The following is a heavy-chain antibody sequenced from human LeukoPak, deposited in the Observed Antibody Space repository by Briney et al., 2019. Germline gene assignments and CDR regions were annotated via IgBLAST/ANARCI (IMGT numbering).Heavy chain of an antibody. CDR3: VRKSATRRTSEFDY. Sequence: ASVNVSCKASGYTFSDYYIHWVRPAAGQGLDWMGWITPNSGGTKYARRFQGRVTMTRDTSISTAYMDLSSLGSDDTAVFYCVRKSATRRTSEFDYWGQGTPVTVSS. D-gene: IGHD2-15*01. CDR1: GYTFSDYY. CDR2: ITPNSGGT. V-gene: IGHV1-2*02. J-gene: IGHJ4*02.